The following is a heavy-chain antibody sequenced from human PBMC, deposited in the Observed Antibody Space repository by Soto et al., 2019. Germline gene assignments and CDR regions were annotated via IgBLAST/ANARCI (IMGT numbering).Heavy chain of an antibody. J-gene: IGHJ5*02. CDR2: INIGNGNT. CDR1: GYAFTYYP. Sequence: ASVKVSCKASGYAFTYYPIHWVRQAPGQRLEWMGWINIGNGNTASSQKFQDRVTITRETSASTAYMELTSLRSEDTAVYYCAREPLCGGRCYDNYFDPWGQGTLVTVSS. V-gene: IGHV1-3*04. D-gene: IGHD2-15*01. CDR3: AREPLCGGRCYDNYFDP.